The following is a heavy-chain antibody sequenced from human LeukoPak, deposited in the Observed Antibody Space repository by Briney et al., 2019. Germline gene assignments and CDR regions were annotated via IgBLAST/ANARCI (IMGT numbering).Heavy chain of an antibody. Sequence: GGSLRLSCAASGFTFSSYAMSWVRQAPGKGLEWVSAISGSGGSTNYADSVKGRFTISRDNAKNTLYLQMNSLRAEDTAVYYCASGSSGWYGEIWGQGTLVTVSS. J-gene: IGHJ4*02. CDR2: ISGSGGST. CDR1: GFTFSSYA. V-gene: IGHV3-23*01. D-gene: IGHD6-19*01. CDR3: ASGSSGWYGEI.